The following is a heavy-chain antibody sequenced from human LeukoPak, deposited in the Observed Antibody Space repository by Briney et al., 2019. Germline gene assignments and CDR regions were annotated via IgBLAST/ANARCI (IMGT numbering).Heavy chain of an antibody. V-gene: IGHV3-23*01. J-gene: IGHJ3*01. CDR1: GFTFSTFA. Sequence: GGSLRVSCVASGFTFSTFAMTWVRQAPGKGREGVSSIGGSGSNPNYADSVRGRFTTSRDNSKNTLYLQMNRLTAEDTAVYYCGRDPNGDYVGAFEFWGQGTLVSVS. CDR3: GRDPNGDYVGAFEF. D-gene: IGHD4-17*01. CDR2: IGGSGSNP.